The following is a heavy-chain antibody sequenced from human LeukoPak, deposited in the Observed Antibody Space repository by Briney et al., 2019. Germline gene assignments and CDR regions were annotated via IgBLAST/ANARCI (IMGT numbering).Heavy chain of an antibody. CDR2: IYYSGST. CDR3: ARVASGVGYNWFDP. CDR1: GGSISSGGYY. V-gene: IGHV4-31*02. Sequence: SQTLSLTCTVSGGSISSGGYYWSWIRQHPGKGLEWIGYIYYSGSTYYNPSLKSRVTISVDTSKNQFSLKLSSVTAAETAVYYCARVASGVGYNWFDPWGQGTLVTVSS. J-gene: IGHJ5*02. D-gene: IGHD2-15*01.